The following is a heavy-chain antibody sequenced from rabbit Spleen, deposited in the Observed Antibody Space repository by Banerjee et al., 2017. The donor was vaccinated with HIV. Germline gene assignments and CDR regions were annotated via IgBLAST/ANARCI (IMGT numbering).Heavy chain of an antibody. Sequence: QSLEESGGDLVKPGASLTLTCTASGVSFSSNHYMCWVRQAPGKGLEWISCIEGGSSAFSYFASWAKGRFTISKTSSTTVTLQMTSLTAADTATYFCARDSGSSVSSYGMDLWGPGTLVTVS. V-gene: IGHV1S40*01. CDR2: IEGGSSAFS. CDR1: GVSFSSNHY. CDR3: ARDSGSSVSSYGMDL. J-gene: IGHJ6*01. D-gene: IGHD8-1*01.